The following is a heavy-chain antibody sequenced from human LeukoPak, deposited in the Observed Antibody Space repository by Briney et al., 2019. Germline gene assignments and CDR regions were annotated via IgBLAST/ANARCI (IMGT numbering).Heavy chain of an antibody. CDR3: ARGTKYSSSWSPFDY. Sequence: SETLSLTCTVSGGSISSYYWSWIRQPAGKGLEWIGRIYTSGSTNYNPSLKSRVTMSVDTSKNQFSLKLSPVTAADTAVYYCARGTKYSSSWSPFDYWGQGTLVTVSS. CDR2: IYTSGST. CDR1: GGSISSYY. J-gene: IGHJ4*02. V-gene: IGHV4-4*07. D-gene: IGHD6-13*01.